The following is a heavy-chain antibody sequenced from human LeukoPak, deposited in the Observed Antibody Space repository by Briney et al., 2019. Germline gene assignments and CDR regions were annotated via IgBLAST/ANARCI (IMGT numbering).Heavy chain of an antibody. J-gene: IGHJ6*02. V-gene: IGHV4-34*01. CDR3: ARGRVATDIVVVPAAIQYYYYYGMDV. CDR1: GGSFSGYY. D-gene: IGHD2-2*01. Sequence: SETLSLTCAVYGGSFSGYYWSWIRQPPGKGLEWIGEINHSGSTNYNPSLKSRVTISVDTSKNQFSLKLSSVTAADTAVYHCARGRVATDIVVVPAAIQYYYYYGMDVWGQGTTVTVSS. CDR2: INHSGST.